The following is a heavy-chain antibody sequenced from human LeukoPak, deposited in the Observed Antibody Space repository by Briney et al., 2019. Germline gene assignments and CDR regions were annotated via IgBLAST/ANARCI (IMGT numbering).Heavy chain of an antibody. D-gene: IGHD3-3*01. J-gene: IGHJ4*02. CDR1: GFTFSGFW. CDR2: ISTDGITT. Sequence: PGGSLRLSCAASGFTFSGFWMHWVRQAPGKGLVWVARISTDGITTDYADSVKGRFTISRDNAKNTLYLQMNSLRAEDKAVYYCARGVSVYSHYWGQGTLVTVSS. CDR3: ARGVSVYSHY. V-gene: IGHV3-74*01.